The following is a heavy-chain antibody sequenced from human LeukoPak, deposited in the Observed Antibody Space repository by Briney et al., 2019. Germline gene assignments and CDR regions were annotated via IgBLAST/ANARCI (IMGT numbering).Heavy chain of an antibody. J-gene: IGHJ4*02. CDR3: AKESGVYCSGGSCYLDH. D-gene: IGHD2-15*01. V-gene: IGHV3-30*18. CDR1: GFTVSWYG. Sequence: GGSLRLSCAASGFTVSWYGMHWVRQAPGKGLEWVAVMSHDGSNKYYADSLKGRFTISRDNSKNTLYLQMNSLRAEDTAVYYCAKESGVYCSGGSCYLDHWGQGTLVTVSS. CDR2: MSHDGSNK.